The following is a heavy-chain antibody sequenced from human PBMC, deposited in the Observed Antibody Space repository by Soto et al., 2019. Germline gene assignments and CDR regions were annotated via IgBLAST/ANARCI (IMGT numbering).Heavy chain of an antibody. CDR1: GFTVSSNY. V-gene: IGHV3-66*04. J-gene: IGHJ3*02. CDR2: IYSGGST. Sequence: GGSLRLSCAASGFTVSSNYMSWVRQAPGKGLEWVSVIYSGGSTYYTDSVKGRFTISRHNSKNTLYLQMNSLRAEDTAVYYCARQVGATAFDIWGQGTMVTVSS. D-gene: IGHD1-26*01. CDR3: ARQVGATAFDI.